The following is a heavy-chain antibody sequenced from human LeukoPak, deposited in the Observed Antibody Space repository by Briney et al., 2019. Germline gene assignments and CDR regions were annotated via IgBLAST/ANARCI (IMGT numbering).Heavy chain of an antibody. D-gene: IGHD3-3*01. CDR1: GFTFSSYA. Sequence: GGSLRLSCAASGFTFSSYAMHWVRQAPGKGLEWVSAISGSGGSTYYADSVKGRFTISRDNSKNTLYLQMNSLRAEDTAVYYCATHRTIFGVVIIPFDYWGQGTLVTVSS. V-gene: IGHV3-23*01. CDR2: ISGSGGST. J-gene: IGHJ4*02. CDR3: ATHRTIFGVVIIPFDY.